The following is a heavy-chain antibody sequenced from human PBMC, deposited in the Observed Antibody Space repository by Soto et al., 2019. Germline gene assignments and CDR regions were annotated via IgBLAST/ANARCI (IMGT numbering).Heavy chain of an antibody. Sequence: GGSLRLSCAASGFTFSSYAMSWVRQAPGKGLEWVSAISGSGGSTYYADSVKGRFTISRDNSKNTLYLQMNSLRAEDTAVYYCANDQIVATRIDDWCQGTLVTVSS. J-gene: IGHJ4*02. CDR2: ISGSGGST. D-gene: IGHD5-12*01. V-gene: IGHV3-23*01. CDR1: GFTFSSYA. CDR3: ANDQIVATRIDD.